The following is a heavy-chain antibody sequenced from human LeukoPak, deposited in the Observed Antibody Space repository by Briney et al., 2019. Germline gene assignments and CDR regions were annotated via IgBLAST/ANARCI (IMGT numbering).Heavy chain of an antibody. J-gene: IGHJ4*02. CDR1: GYSFTIYW. CDR3: ARHSVRRTYYFDY. V-gene: IGHV5-51*01. D-gene: IGHD3-10*02. Sequence: GESLKISCKGSGYSFTIYWIAWVRQMPGKGLEWMGIIYPGDSNTRYSPSFQGQVTISADKSSSTAYLQWSSLKASDTAMYFCARHSVRRTYYFDYWGQGTLVTVSS. CDR2: IYPGDSNT.